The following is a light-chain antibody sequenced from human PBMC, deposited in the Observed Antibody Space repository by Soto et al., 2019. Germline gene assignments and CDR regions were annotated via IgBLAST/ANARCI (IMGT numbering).Light chain of an antibody. J-gene: IGKJ4*01. Sequence: DIQMTQSPSSLSASVGDRVTITCRASQGISNYLAWYQQKPGKVPKLLFYAASTLNSGVPSRFSDSGSGTDFTLYLSSMHHDDVATYYCQKDNSAPHCFGGAPMVVTK. CDR2: AAS. V-gene: IGKV1-27*01. CDR3: QKDNSAPHC. CDR1: QGISNY.